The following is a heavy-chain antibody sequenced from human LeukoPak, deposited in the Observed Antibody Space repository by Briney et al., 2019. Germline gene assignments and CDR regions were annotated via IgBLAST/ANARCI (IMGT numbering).Heavy chain of an antibody. CDR3: ARHLTYCGGDCSTIDAFDI. CDR1: GYSFTTYY. CDR2: IYPGDSDT. Sequence: GESLEISCKGSGYSFTTYYIGWVRQMPGKGLEWMGIIYPGDSDTRYSPSFQGQVTISADKSISTAYLQWSSLKASDTAMYYCARHLTYCGGDCSTIDAFDIWGQGTMVTVSS. J-gene: IGHJ3*02. V-gene: IGHV5-51*01. D-gene: IGHD2-21*02.